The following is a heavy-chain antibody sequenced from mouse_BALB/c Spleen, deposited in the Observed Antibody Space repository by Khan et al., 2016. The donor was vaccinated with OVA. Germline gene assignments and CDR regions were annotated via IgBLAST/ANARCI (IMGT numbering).Heavy chain of an antibody. CDR1: GYTFTDYY. CDR3: ARRNYFGYTFAY. CDR2: IYPGSGNT. J-gene: IGHJ3*01. V-gene: IGHV1-77*01. D-gene: IGHD1-2*01. Sequence: QVQLQQSGAELARPGAPVKLSCKASGYTFTDYYINWVKQRTGQGLEWIGEIYPGSGNTYYNEKFKDKATLTADKSSTTAYMQLSSLTSEDSAVYFCARRNYFGYTFAYWGQGTLVTVSA.